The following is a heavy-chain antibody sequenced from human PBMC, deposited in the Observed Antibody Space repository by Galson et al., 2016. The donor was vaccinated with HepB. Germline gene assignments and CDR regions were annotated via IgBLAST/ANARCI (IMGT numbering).Heavy chain of an antibody. Sequence: SLRLSCAASGFSFSDYGMTWVRQAPGKGLEWVAGIGGSGGGTSYADSVKGRFTISRDNSGNTLYLHMNTLRAEDTALYYCGKSGPCTGGVCRLYYYYALDVWGKGTPVTVSS. CDR2: IGGSGGGT. CDR3: GKSGPCTGGVCRLYYYYALDV. J-gene: IGHJ6*04. V-gene: IGHV3-23*01. CDR1: GFSFSDYG. D-gene: IGHD2-8*02.